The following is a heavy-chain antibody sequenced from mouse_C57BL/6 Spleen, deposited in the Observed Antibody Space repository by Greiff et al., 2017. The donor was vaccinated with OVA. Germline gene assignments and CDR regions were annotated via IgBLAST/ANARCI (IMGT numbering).Heavy chain of an antibody. CDR2: IDPETGGT. J-gene: IGHJ2*01. V-gene: IGHV1-15*01. Sequence: VKLQQSGAELVRPGASVTLSCKASGYTFTDYEMHWVKQTPVHGLEWIGAIDPETGGTAYNQKFKGKAILTADKSSSTAYMELRSLTSEDSAVYYCTSRYYYGSSYFDYWGQGTTLTVSS. D-gene: IGHD1-1*01. CDR1: GYTFTDYE. CDR3: TSRYYYGSSYFDY.